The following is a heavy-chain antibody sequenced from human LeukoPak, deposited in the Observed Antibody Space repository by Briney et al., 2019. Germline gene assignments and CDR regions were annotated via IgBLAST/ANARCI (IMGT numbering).Heavy chain of an antibody. V-gene: IGHV1-2*06. CDR3: ANQQFASVRAFDY. Sequence: GASVKVSCKASGYTFTDYHIHWVRQAPGQELEWMGRINPYSGGTHYSQEFQGRVTMTRDTSISTAYMELSSLRSDDTALYYCANQQFASVRAFDYWGQGILVTVSS. CDR1: GYTFTDYH. J-gene: IGHJ4*02. D-gene: IGHD3-10*01. CDR2: INPYSGGT.